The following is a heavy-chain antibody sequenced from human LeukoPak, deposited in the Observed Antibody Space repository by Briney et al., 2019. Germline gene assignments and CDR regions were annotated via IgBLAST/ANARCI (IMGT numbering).Heavy chain of an antibody. V-gene: IGHV5-51*01. CDR1: GYSFTSYW. CDR2: IYPGDSDS. D-gene: IGHD2-2*01. Sequence: GESLKISCKGSGYSFTSYWIGWVRQMPGKGLEWMAIIYPGDSDSRYSPSFQGQVTISADKSISTAYLQWSSLKASDTAMYYCARHLAYCSSTSCYGGGAFDIWGQGTMVTVSS. J-gene: IGHJ3*02. CDR3: ARHLAYCSSTSCYGGGAFDI.